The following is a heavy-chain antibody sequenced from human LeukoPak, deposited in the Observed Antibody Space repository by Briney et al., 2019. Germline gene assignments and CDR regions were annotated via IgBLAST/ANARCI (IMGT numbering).Heavy chain of an antibody. V-gene: IGHV1-18*01. D-gene: IGHD4-17*01. CDR1: GYSFSIYG. Sequence: ASVQVSCKASGYSFSIYGITWARQAPGQGLEYLGWISASDGTTNYAQKVQDRVTMTTDTSASTAYLELRSLRSEDTAVYYCARCGAAVTTHFSHWGQGTLVTVSS. CDR3: ARCGAAVTTHFSH. J-gene: IGHJ4*02. CDR2: ISASDGTT.